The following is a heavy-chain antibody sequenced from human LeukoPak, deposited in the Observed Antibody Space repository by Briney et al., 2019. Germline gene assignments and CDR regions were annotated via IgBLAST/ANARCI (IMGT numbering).Heavy chain of an antibody. V-gene: IGHV3-30*18. CDR2: ISDDGRNK. Sequence: GGSLRLSCAASGFSFISYGMHWVRQAPGKGLEWVGVISDDGRNKKYADSVKGRFTISGDNSKDTLYLQMNSLRDEDTAMYYCAKRPSDYGDYVTDFDYWGQGTLVTVSS. D-gene: IGHD4-17*01. CDR3: AKRPSDYGDYVTDFDY. J-gene: IGHJ4*02. CDR1: GFSFISYG.